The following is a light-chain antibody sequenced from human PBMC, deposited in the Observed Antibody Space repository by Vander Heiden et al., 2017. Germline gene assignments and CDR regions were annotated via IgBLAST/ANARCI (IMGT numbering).Light chain of an antibody. CDR3: QAWDSSTVV. CDR2: QDS. CDR1: KLGDKY. V-gene: IGLV3-1*01. Sequence: SYELTQPPSVSASPGQTASITCSGDKLGDKYACWYQQKPGQSLVLVIYQDSKRPSGIPERFSGSNSGNTDTLTISGTQAMDEADYYCQAWDSSTVVFGGGTKLTVL. J-gene: IGLJ2*01.